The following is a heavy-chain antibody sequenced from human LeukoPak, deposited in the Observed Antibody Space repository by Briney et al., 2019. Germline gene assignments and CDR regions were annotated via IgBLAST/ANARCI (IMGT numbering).Heavy chain of an antibody. CDR1: GFTFDDCA. J-gene: IGHJ6*03. D-gene: IGHD3-16*01. CDR3: AKSWGYYYYMDV. CDR2: ISWNSGSI. Sequence: PGRSLRLSCAASGFTFDDCAMHWVRQAPGKGLEWVSGISWNSGSIGYADSVKGRFTISRDNAKNSLYLQMNSLRAEDMALYYCAKSWGYYYYMDVWGKGTTVTVSS. V-gene: IGHV3-9*03.